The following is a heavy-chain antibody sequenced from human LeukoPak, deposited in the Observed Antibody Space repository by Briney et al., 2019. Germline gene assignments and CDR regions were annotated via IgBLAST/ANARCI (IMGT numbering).Heavy chain of an antibody. J-gene: IGHJ5*02. V-gene: IGHV4-59*11. Sequence: SETLSLTCTVSGGSISSHYWSWIRQPPGKGLEWIGYIYYSGSTNYNPSLKSRVTISVDTSKNQFSLKLSSVTAADTAVYYCARGGPASWWVTGTANWSDPWGQGTLVTVSS. CDR1: GGSISSHY. D-gene: IGHD1-7*01. CDR2: IYYSGST. CDR3: ARGGPASWWVTGTANWSDP.